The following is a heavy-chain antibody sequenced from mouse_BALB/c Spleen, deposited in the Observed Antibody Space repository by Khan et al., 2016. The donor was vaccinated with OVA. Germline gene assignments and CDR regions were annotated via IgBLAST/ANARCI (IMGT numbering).Heavy chain of an antibody. J-gene: IGHJ3*01. V-gene: IGHV5-6*01. CDR3: TRLAYYYDSEGFAY. CDR1: GFIFSTYG. CDR2: VSTGGSYT. D-gene: IGHD1-1*01. Sequence: VELVESGGDLVKPGGSLKLSCAASGFIFSTYGMSWVRPAQDKRLEWVATVSTGGSYTYSPDSVKGRFTISRDNAKNTLYLQMSGLRSEDTAMFYCTRLAYYYDSEGFAYWGQGTLVTVSA.